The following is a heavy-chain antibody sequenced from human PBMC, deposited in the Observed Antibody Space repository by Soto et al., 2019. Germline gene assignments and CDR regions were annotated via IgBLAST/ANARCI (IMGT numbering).Heavy chain of an antibody. J-gene: IGHJ6*02. CDR3: AHVTVTTLNYYYYGMDV. Sequence: SGPTLVNPTQTLTLTCTFSGFSLSTSGMCVNWIRQPPGKALEWLARIDWDDDKYYSTSLKTRLTISKDTPKNQVVLTMTNMDPVDTATYYCAHVTVTTLNYYYYGMDVWGQGTTVTVSS. CDR1: GFSLSTSGMC. CDR2: IDWDDDK. D-gene: IGHD4-17*01. V-gene: IGHV2-70*12.